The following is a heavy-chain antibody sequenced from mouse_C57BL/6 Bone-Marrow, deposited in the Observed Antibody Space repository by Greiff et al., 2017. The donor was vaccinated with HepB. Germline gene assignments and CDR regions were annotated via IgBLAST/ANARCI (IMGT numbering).Heavy chain of an antibody. CDR3: ASNYYGGSIYAMDY. D-gene: IGHD1-1*01. CDR2: IYPGSGNT. V-gene: IGHV1-76*01. CDR1: GYTFTDYY. J-gene: IGHJ4*01. Sequence: VQLQQSGAELVRPGASVKLSCKASGYTFTDYYINWVKQRPGQGLEWIARIYPGSGNTYYNEKFKGKATLTAEKSSSTAYMQLSSLTSEDSAVYFCASNYYGGSIYAMDYWGQGTSVTVSS.